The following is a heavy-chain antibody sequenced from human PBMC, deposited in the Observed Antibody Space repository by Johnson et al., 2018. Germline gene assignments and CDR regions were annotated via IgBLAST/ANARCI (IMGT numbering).Heavy chain of an antibody. CDR1: GGSISSYY. J-gene: IGHJ6*03. CDR3: ARGYSSLIDYYYYMGV. CDR2: IYYSGST. D-gene: IGHD2-21*01. V-gene: IGHV4-59*01. Sequence: QVQLQESGPGLVKPSETLSLTCTVSGGSISSYYWSWIRQPPGKGLEWIGYIYYSGSTNYNPSLKSRVTISVDTSKNQFSLKLSSVTAADTAVYYCARGYSSLIDYYYYMGVWGKGTTVTVSS.